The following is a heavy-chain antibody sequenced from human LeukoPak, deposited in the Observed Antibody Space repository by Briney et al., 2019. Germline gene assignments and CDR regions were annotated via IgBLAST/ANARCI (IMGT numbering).Heavy chain of an antibody. CDR2: ISYDGSNK. Sequence: QPGRSLRLSCAASGFTFSSYAMHWVRQAPGKGLEWVAVISYDGSNKYYADSVKGRFTISRDNSKNTLYLQMNSLRAEDTAVYYCARGIGVVAARSGPFDIWGQGTMVTVSS. V-gene: IGHV3-30-3*01. CDR3: ARGIGVVAARSGPFDI. D-gene: IGHD6-6*01. J-gene: IGHJ3*02. CDR1: GFTFSSYA.